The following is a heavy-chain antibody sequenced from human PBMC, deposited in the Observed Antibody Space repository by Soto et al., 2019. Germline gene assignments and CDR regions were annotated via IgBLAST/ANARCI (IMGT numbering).Heavy chain of an antibody. CDR3: ARHLKSITDVAGAFDI. J-gene: IGHJ3*02. Sequence: QVQLQESGPGLVKPSQTLSLTCTVSGGSISSGDYYWSWIRQPPGKGLEWIGYIYYSGSTYYNPSLKSRVTISVDTSKNQFSLKLSSVTAADTAVYYCARHLKSITDVAGAFDIWGQGTMVTVSS. CDR2: IYYSGST. D-gene: IGHD3-10*01. CDR1: GGSISSGDYY. V-gene: IGHV4-30-4*01.